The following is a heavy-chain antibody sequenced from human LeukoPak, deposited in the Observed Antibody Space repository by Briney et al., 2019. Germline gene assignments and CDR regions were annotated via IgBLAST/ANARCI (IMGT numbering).Heavy chain of an antibody. CDR1: GGPISNYY. Sequence: PSETLSLTCSVSGGPISNYYWSWIRQPPGKGLEWIGYIHYSGITKYNPSVKSRVTISLDTSKNQFSLKLSSVTAADTAAYYCASSGNYYFTLDYWGQGTLVTVSS. D-gene: IGHD3-10*01. CDR2: IHYSGIT. J-gene: IGHJ4*02. V-gene: IGHV4-59*08. CDR3: ASSGNYYFTLDY.